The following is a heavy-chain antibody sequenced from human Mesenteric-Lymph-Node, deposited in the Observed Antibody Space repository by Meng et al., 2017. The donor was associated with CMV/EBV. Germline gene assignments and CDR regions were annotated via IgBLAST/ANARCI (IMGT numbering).Heavy chain of an antibody. D-gene: IGHD4-23*01. CDR3: ARHQRWLKSEGGFNY. J-gene: IGHJ4*02. CDR2: INHSGST. V-gene: IGHV4-34*01. CDR1: GGSFSCYY. Sequence: QGPLQRCGAGLLRTQETLSLTWAVYGGSFSCYYWSWIRQPPGKGLEWIGEINHSGSTKYNPSLKSRVTISVDTSKNQFSLKLSSVTAADTAVYYCARHQRWLKSEGGFNYWGQGTLVTVSS.